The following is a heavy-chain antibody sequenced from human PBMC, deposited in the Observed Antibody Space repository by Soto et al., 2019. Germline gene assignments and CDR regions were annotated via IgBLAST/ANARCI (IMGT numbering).Heavy chain of an antibody. J-gene: IGHJ5*02. CDR1: GYTFTIYG. D-gene: IGHD3-22*01. V-gene: IGHV1-18*01. Sequence: QVQLVQSGAEVKKPGASVKVSCKASGYTFTIYGISWVRQAPGQGLEWMGWISAYNGNTNYAQKLQGRVTMTTDTSTSTAYMELRSLRSDDTAVYYCARSYDSSGYYYYHNWFDPWGQGTLVTVSS. CDR3: ARSYDSSGYYYYHNWFDP. CDR2: ISAYNGNT.